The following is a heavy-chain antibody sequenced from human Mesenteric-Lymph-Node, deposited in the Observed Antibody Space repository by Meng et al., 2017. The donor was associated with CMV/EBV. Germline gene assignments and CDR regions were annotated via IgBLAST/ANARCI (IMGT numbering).Heavy chain of an antibody. CDR1: GSALRSSGLV. J-gene: IGHJ4*02. CDR2: IYWDDDK. D-gene: IGHD1-20*01. V-gene: IGHV2-5*02. CDR3: ARYNWNYFDY. Sequence: LSCTFSGSALRSSGLVLGWIRQPPGKALDWLALIYWDDDKRYSPSLKSRLTITGDTSKNQVVLTVTNLDPVDTATYYCARYNWNYFDYWGQGTLVTVSS.